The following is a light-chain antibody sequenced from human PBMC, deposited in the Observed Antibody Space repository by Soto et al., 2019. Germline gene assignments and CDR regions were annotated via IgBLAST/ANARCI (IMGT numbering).Light chain of an antibody. J-gene: IGLJ1*01. CDR1: SSNIGKNS. CDR3: AAWDDSLGGQV. Sequence: QSVLTQSPSASGPPGQRVTIPCSGSSSNIGKNSVYWYQQFPGTAPKLLIYSNNKRPSGVPDRFSASKSGTSASLAISGLRSEDEADYYCAAWDDSLGGQVFGTGTKVTVL. CDR2: SNN. V-gene: IGLV1-47*02.